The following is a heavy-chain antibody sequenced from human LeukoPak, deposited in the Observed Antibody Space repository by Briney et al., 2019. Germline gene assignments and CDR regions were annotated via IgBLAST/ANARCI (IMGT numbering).Heavy chain of an antibody. CDR2: IYSGGST. V-gene: IGHV3-66*01. Sequence: GGSLRLSCAASEFSVGSNYMTWVRQAPGKGLEWVSLIYSGGSTYYADSVKGRFTISRDNSKNTLYLQMNSLRAEDTAVYYCAKDRKKYGSGSYSAFDYWGQGTLVTVSS. J-gene: IGHJ4*02. CDR3: AKDRKKYGSGSYSAFDY. CDR1: EFSVGSNY. D-gene: IGHD3-10*01.